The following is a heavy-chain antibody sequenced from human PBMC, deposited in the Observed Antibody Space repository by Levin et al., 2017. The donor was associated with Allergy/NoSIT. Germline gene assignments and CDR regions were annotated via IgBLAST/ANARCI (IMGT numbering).Heavy chain of an antibody. J-gene: IGHJ6*02. Sequence: SQTLSLTCSVSGGSVSRGTYYWSWIRRPPGKGLEWIGYINYRGVTKYNPSLKSRVTISVDTSKNEFSLKVTSVTAADTAVYYCARNRIIVSGGNDYYYGMDVWGQGTTVTVSS. CDR2: INYRGVT. D-gene: IGHD5/OR15-5a*01. V-gene: IGHV4-61*01. CDR1: GGSVSRGTYY. CDR3: ARNRIIVSGGNDYYYGMDV.